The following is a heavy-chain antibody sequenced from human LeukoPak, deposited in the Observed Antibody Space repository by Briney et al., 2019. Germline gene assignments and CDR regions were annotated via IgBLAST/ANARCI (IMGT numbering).Heavy chain of an antibody. D-gene: IGHD3-10*01. CDR1: GYTFNSYP. CDR3: AKEPASGSCFDY. CDR2: ISGSGTST. V-gene: IGHV3-23*01. J-gene: IGHJ4*02. Sequence: GGSLRLSCTASGYTFNSYPMSWVGQAPEKGLEWVSGISGSGTSTYYADSVKGRFTISRDNSKNTLYLQMNSLRAEDTALYYCAKEPASGSCFDYWGQGTLVTVSS.